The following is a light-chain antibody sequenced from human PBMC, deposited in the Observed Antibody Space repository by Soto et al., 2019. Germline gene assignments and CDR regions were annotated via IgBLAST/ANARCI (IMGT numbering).Light chain of an antibody. CDR3: QQYNNWPRT. Sequence: EIVMTQSPATLSLSPGERVTLSCRASQSINVYLAWYKQKPGQAPRLLIFDTSNRATGIPARFSGSGSGTEFTLTISSLQPEDFEIYYCQQYNNWPRTFGQGTKVDIK. CDR2: DTS. J-gene: IGKJ1*01. V-gene: IGKV3-11*01. CDR1: QSINVY.